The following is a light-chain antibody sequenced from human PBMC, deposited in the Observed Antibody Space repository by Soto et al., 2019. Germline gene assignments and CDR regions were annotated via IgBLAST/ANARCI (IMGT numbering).Light chain of an antibody. V-gene: IGKV3-15*01. CDR2: GAA. CDR3: QQYHNWPA. J-gene: IGKJ1*01. Sequence: EIVMTQSPATLSVSPGDRATLSCRASQSAFSSLAWYQQKPGQAPRLLIYGAATRATGIPARFSGSGSGTEFTLTISSLQYEDFAVYYCQQYHNWPAFGQGTKVEIK. CDR1: QSAFSS.